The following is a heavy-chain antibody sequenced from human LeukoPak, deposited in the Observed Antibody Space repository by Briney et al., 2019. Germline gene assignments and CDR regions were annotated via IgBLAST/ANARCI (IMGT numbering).Heavy chain of an antibody. J-gene: IGHJ4*02. V-gene: IGHV3-23*01. CDR3: AKDEVVAGTAILDY. D-gene: IGHD6-19*01. CDR2: ISGSGGST. CDR1: GFTFSSYA. Sequence: GGSLRLSCAASGFTFSSYAMSWVRQAPGKGLEWVSAISGSGGSTYYADSVKGRFTISRDNSKNTPYLQMNSLRAEDTAVYYCAKDEVVAGTAILDYWGQGTLVTVSS.